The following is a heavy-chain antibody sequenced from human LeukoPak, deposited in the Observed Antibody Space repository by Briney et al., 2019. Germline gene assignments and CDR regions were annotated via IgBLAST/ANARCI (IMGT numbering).Heavy chain of an antibody. CDR1: GFTFSSYG. J-gene: IGHJ4*02. Sequence: GGSLRLSCAASGFTFSSYGMHWVRQAPGKGLEWVAVIWYDGSNKYYADSVKGRFTISRDNSKNTLYLQMNSLRAEDTAVYYCASERDYGGQSFDYWGQGTVVTVSS. CDR3: ASERDYGGQSFDY. V-gene: IGHV3-33*01. D-gene: IGHD4-23*01. CDR2: IWYDGSNK.